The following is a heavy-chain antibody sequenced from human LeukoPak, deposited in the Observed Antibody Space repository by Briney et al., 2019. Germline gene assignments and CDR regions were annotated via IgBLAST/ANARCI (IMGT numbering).Heavy chain of an antibody. Sequence: GASVKVSCKASGYTFTGYYMHWVRQATGQGLEWMGWINPNTGDTNYAQKLQGRVTMSTDTSTTTAYMELRSLRSDDTAMYYCARVRGEMRASHIGYFDYWGQGTLVTVSS. D-gene: IGHD3-10*01. J-gene: IGHJ4*02. V-gene: IGHV1-2*02. CDR2: INPNTGDT. CDR3: ARVRGEMRASHIGYFDY. CDR1: GYTFTGYY.